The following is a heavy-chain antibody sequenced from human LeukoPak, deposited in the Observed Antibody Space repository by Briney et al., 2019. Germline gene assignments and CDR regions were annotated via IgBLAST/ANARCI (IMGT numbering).Heavy chain of an antibody. CDR3: ARGGHEYYYYYMDV. J-gene: IGHJ6*03. Sequence: GGSLSLSCAASGFTFSSYSMNWIRQAPGKGLEWVSSISSSSSYIYYADSVKGRFTISRDNAKNSLYLKMNSLRAEDTAVYYCARGGHEYYYYYMDVWGKGTTVTVSS. V-gene: IGHV3-21*01. CDR1: GFTFSSYS. CDR2: ISSSSSYI.